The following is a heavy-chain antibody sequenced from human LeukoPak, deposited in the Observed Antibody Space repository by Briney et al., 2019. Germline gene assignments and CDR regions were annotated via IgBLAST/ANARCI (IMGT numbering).Heavy chain of an antibody. D-gene: IGHD2/OR15-2a*01. V-gene: IGHV4-59*01. CDR3: ARVRGTFETD. CDR1: GASISTYY. CDR2: LYYSGST. Sequence: PSETLSLTCTVSGASISTYYWSWIRQPPGKGLEWIGYLYYSGSTTYGPSLKSRVTMSVDTSKSQFTAADTAIYYCARVRGTFETDWGQGTLVSVSS. J-gene: IGHJ1*01.